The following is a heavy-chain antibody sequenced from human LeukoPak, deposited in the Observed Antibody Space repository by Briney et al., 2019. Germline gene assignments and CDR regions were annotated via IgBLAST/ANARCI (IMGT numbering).Heavy chain of an antibody. V-gene: IGHV4-34*01. Sequence: SGTLSLPCAVYGGSFSGYYWRWIRRPPGKGVEWIGEINHSGSTNYNPALKSRVTISVDTSKNQFSLKLSSVTAADTAVYYCARDDTLYYFDYWGQGTLVTVSS. CDR1: GGSFSGYY. CDR2: INHSGST. J-gene: IGHJ4*02. CDR3: ARDDTLYYFDY. D-gene: IGHD3-9*01.